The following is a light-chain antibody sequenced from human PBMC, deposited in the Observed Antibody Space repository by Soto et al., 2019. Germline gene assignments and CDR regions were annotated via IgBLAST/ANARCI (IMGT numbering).Light chain of an antibody. CDR1: QSVGSY. CDR3: LQYGSSGT. V-gene: IGKV3-11*01. CDR2: GAS. Sequence: EIVLTHSPATLSLSPWEIATLSCRASQSVGSYLAWYQQKPGQAPRPLIYGASKRAPGVSARFSGSESGTDFTLTISSLEPEDFAVYHCLQYGSSGTFGQGTKVDIK. J-gene: IGKJ1*01.